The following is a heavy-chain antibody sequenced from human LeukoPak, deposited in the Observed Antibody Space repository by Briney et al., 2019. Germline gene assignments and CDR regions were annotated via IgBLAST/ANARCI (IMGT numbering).Heavy chain of an antibody. CDR3: ARVYYDFWSGYLYLGYFDY. D-gene: IGHD3-3*01. CDR2: INHSGST. Sequence: SETLSLTCAVYGGSFSGYYWSWIRQPPGKGLEWIGEINHSGSTNYNPSLKSRVTISVGTSKNQFSLKLSSVTAADTAVYYCARVYYDFWSGYLYLGYFDYWGQGTLVTVSS. V-gene: IGHV4-34*01. J-gene: IGHJ4*02. CDR1: GGSFSGYY.